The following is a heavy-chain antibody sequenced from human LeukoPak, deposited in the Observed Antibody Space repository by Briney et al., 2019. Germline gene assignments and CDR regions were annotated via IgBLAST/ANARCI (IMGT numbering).Heavy chain of an antibody. CDR1: GFTFSSYG. V-gene: IGHV3-30*03. CDR2: ISYDGSNK. J-gene: IGHJ6*03. D-gene: IGHD2-2*01. CDR3: ARAPEGYCSSTSCYARFTSYYYYYMDV. Sequence: GGSLRLSCAASGFTFSSYGMHWVRQAPGKGLEWVAVISYDGSNKYYADSVKGRFTISRDNSKNTLYLQMNSLRAEDTAVYYCARAPEGYCSSTSCYARFTSYYYYYMDVWGKGTTVTVSS.